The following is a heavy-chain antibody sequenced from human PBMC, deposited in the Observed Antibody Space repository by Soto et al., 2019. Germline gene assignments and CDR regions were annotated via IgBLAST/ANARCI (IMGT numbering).Heavy chain of an antibody. J-gene: IGHJ4*02. Sequence: QVQLVESGGGVVQPGRSLRLSCAASGFTFSSYGMHWVRQAPGKGLEWVAVISYDGSNKYYADSVKGRFTISRDNSKNSLYLQMNSLTAEDTAVYYCAKDLGWTIDSWGQGTLVTVSS. D-gene: IGHD6-19*01. CDR2: ISYDGSNK. CDR3: AKDLGWTIDS. CDR1: GFTFSSYG. V-gene: IGHV3-30*18.